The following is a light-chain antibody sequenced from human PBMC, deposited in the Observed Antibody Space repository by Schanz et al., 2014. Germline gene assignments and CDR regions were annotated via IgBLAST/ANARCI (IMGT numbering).Light chain of an antibody. CDR1: QSVNNW. V-gene: IGKV1-5*01. Sequence: DIQMTQSPSSLSASLGDRVTITCRASQSVNNWLAWYQQKPGQAPKLLIYDASSLRSGVPSAFSGSGSGTEFTLTITSLQPEDCGSYFCQEYEGSLYTFGQGTKVGIK. CDR2: DAS. J-gene: IGKJ2*01. CDR3: QEYEGSLYT.